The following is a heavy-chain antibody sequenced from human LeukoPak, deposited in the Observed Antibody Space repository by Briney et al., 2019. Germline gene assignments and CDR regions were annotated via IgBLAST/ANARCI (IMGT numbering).Heavy chain of an antibody. J-gene: IGHJ5*02. V-gene: IGHV3-74*01. Sequence: GGSLRLSCAASGITFGNNWMHWVRQGPGKGLVWISRINSDGGGAIYADSVKGRFTVSRDNAKNTLYLQMNSLRAEDMAVYYCARDVPHNWFDTWGQGTLVTVPS. CDR1: GITFGNNW. CDR3: ARDVPHNWFDT. CDR2: INSDGGGA.